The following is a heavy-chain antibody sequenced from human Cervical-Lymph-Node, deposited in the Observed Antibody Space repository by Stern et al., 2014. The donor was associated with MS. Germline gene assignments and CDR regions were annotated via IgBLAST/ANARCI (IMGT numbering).Heavy chain of an antibody. J-gene: IGHJ6*02. CDR2: IIPIFGTA. CDR3: ARLMTTVTTVDYYYGMDV. D-gene: IGHD4-11*01. Sequence: VQLMQSGAEVKKPGSSVKVSCKASAGTFSSYAISWVRLAPGQGLEWMGGIIPIFGTANYAQKFQGRVTITADESTSTAYMELSSLRSEDTAVYYCARLMTTVTTVDYYYGMDVWGQGTTVTVSS. CDR1: AGTFSSYA. V-gene: IGHV1-69*01.